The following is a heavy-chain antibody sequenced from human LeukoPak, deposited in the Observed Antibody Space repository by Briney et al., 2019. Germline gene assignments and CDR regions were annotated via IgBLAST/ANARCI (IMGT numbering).Heavy chain of an antibody. J-gene: IGHJ6*02. D-gene: IGHD2-2*01. CDR1: GFTFSSYW. CDR3: AKDIQVVPAAIWYYYGMDV. V-gene: IGHV3-7*03. Sequence: GGSLRLSCAASGFTFSSYWMSWVRQAPGKGLEWVANIKQDGSEKYYVDSVKGRFTISRDNAKNSLYLQMNSLRAEDTALYYCAKDIQVVPAAIWYYYGMDVWGQGTTVTVSS. CDR2: IKQDGSEK.